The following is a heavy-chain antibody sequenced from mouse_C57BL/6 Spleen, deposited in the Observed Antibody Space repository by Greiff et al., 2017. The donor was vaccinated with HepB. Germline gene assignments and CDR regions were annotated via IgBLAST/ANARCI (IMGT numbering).Heavy chain of an antibody. Sequence: QLQQPGAELVKPGASVKMSCKASCYTFTSYWITWVKQRPGQGLEWIGDIYPGSGSTNYNEKFKSKATLTVDTSSSTAYMQLSSLTSEDSAVYYCARKKNYYYGSSLWYFDVWGTGTTVTVSS. CDR1: CYTFTSYW. V-gene: IGHV1-55*01. D-gene: IGHD1-1*01. CDR3: ARKKNYYYGSSLWYFDV. CDR2: IYPGSGST. J-gene: IGHJ1*03.